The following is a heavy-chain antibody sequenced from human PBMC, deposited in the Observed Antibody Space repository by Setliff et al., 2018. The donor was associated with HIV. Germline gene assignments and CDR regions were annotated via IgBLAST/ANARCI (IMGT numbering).Heavy chain of an antibody. CDR3: ARGPYTSSWYVSVYWFDP. J-gene: IGHJ5*02. V-gene: IGHV4-34*01. Sequence: SETLSLTCAVYGGSFSGYYWSWIRQSPGKGLEWIGEINHSESTNYNPSLKSRVTISVDTSKNQFSLKLTSVTAADTAVYYCARGPYTSSWYVSVYWFDPWGQGTLVTVSS. CDR1: GGSFSGYY. CDR2: INHSEST. D-gene: IGHD6-13*01.